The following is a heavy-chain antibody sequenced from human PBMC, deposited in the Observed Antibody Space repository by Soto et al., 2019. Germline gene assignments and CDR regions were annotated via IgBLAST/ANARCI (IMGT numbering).Heavy chain of an antibody. D-gene: IGHD2-2*01. J-gene: IGHJ5*02. Sequence: GGSLRLSCAASGFTFSSYAMNWVRQAPGRGLEWVSGISGSGGNTYYADSVKGRFTISRDYSKNTLSLQMNSLRAEDTAVYYCAKAYRTYCSTTSCPLDPWGQGTLVTVSS. V-gene: IGHV3-23*01. CDR3: AKAYRTYCSTTSCPLDP. CDR2: ISGSGGNT. CDR1: GFTFSSYA.